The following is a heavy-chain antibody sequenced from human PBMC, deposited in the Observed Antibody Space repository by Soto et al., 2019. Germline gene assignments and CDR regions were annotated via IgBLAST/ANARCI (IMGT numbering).Heavy chain of an antibody. Sequence: QVELVESGGGVVQPGRSLRLSCAASGFSFSSYGINWVRQAPGKGLEWVAVISYDGSNRYYADSVKGRFTISRDNSKNTLYLQMNSLRAEDTALYYWARVAGRGISYPYPFDNWGQGTLVTVSS. CDR1: GFSFSSYG. D-gene: IGHD2-8*01. J-gene: IGHJ4*02. V-gene: IGHV3-30*03. CDR3: ARVAGRGISYPYPFDN. CDR2: ISYDGSNR.